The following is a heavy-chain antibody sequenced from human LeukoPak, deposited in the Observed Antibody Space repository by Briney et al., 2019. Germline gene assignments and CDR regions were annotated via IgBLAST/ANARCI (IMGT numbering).Heavy chain of an antibody. Sequence: PSETLSLTCAVYGGSFSGYYWSWIRQPPGKGLEWIGEISHSGSTNYNPSLKSRVTISVDTSKNQFSLKLSSVTAADTAVYYCARTPITMVRGVIHQYYYYYGMDVWGQGTTVTVSS. D-gene: IGHD3-10*01. CDR2: ISHSGST. J-gene: IGHJ6*02. V-gene: IGHV4-34*01. CDR3: ARTPITMVRGVIHQYYYYYGMDV. CDR1: GGSFSGYY.